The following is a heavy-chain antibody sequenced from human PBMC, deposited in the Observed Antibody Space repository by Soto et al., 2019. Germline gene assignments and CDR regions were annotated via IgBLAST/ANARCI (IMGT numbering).Heavy chain of an antibody. CDR3: ARDRYYGSGSYYPPFFDY. V-gene: IGHV1-69*02. D-gene: IGHD3-10*01. CDR2: IIPILGIA. CDR1: GGTFSSYT. Sequence: QVQLVQSGAEVKKPGSSVKVSCKASGGTFSSYTISWVRQAPGQGLEWMGRIIPILGIANYAQKFQGRVTITADKSTSTAYMELSSLRSEDTAGYYCARDRYYGSGSYYPPFFDYWGQGTLVTVSS. J-gene: IGHJ4*02.